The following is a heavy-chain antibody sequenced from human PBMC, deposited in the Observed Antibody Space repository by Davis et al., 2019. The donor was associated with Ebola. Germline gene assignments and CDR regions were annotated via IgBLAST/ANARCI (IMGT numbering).Heavy chain of an antibody. CDR3: ARGSSKYSSSSPENDY. D-gene: IGHD6-6*01. CDR1: GFTFSSYW. CDR2: INIDGSST. V-gene: IGHV3-74*01. J-gene: IGHJ4*02. Sequence: GESLKISCAASGFTFSSYWMHWVRQAPGKGLVWVSRINIDGSSTSYADSVKGRFTISRDNAKNTLYLQMNSLRAEDTAVYYCARGSSKYSSSSPENDYWGQGTLVTVSS.